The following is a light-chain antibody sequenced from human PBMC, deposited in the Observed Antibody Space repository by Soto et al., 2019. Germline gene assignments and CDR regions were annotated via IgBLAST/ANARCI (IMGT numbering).Light chain of an antibody. V-gene: IGKV1-12*01. CDR3: QQAGSFPLT. CDR1: QGLSGR. Sequence: DIQMTQSPSSVSASVGARINITCRARQGLSGRLAWYQQKPGKAPRLLIYNSYNLQSGVPSRFSGSGYRTDFPLTPSSLQPEDGATYYFQQAGSFPLTFVSGTRVEIK. J-gene: IGKJ4*01. CDR2: NSY.